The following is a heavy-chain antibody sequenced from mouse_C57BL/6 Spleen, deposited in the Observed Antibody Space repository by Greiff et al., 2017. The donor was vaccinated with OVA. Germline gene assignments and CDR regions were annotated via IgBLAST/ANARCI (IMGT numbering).Heavy chain of an antibody. V-gene: IGHV5-4*01. CDR3: ARDFWLRYFDV. CDR1: GFTFSSYA. D-gene: IGHD2-2*01. Sequence: EVMLVESGGGLVKPGGSLKLSCAASGFTFSSYAMSWVRQTPEKRLEWVATISDGGSYTYYPDNVKGRFTISRDNAKNNLYLQMSHLKSEDTAMYYCARDFWLRYFDVWGTGTTVTVSS. CDR2: ISDGGSYT. J-gene: IGHJ1*03.